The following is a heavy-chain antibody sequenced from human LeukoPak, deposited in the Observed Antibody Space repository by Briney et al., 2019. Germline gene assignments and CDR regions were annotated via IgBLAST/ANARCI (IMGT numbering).Heavy chain of an antibody. CDR1: DLTDSNNY. CDR3: VRDLRDRRGYSNYYMDV. D-gene: IGHD3-10*01. CDR2: IYSGGST. J-gene: IGHJ6*03. Sequence: GGSLRLSCAGSDLTDSNNYMSGVRQSPERGLEWVSIIYSGGSTDYADSVKGRFTTSRDTSKNTVYLQMNNLRAEDTAVYYCVRDLRDRRGYSNYYMDVWGKGTTVTVSS. V-gene: IGHV3-53*01.